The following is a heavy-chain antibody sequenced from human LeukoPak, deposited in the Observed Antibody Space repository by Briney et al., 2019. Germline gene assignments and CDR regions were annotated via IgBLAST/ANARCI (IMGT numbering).Heavy chain of an antibody. Sequence: PGGSLRLSCAASGFTFSSYSMNWVRQAPGKGLEWVSYIGSSSSTIYYADSVKGRFTISRDNAKNSLYLQMNSLRAEDTAVYYCAREESGGVILEYYFDYWGQGTLVTVYS. CDR1: GFTFSSYS. J-gene: IGHJ4*02. CDR3: AREESGGVILEYYFDY. D-gene: IGHD2-15*01. V-gene: IGHV3-48*01. CDR2: IGSSSSTI.